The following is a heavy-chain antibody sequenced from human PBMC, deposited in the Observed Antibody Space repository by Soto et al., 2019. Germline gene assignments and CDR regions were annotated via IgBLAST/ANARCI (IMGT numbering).Heavy chain of an antibody. J-gene: IGHJ4*02. CDR1: GFTFSSYA. V-gene: IGHV3-30-3*01. CDR3: ARLGELSLFDY. D-gene: IGHD3-16*02. Sequence: QVQLVESGEGVVQPGRSLRLSCAASGFTFSSYAMHWVRQAPGKGLEWVAVISYDGSNKYYADSVKGRFTISRDNSKNTLYLQMNSLRAEDTAVYYCARLGELSLFDYWGQGTLVTVSS. CDR2: ISYDGSNK.